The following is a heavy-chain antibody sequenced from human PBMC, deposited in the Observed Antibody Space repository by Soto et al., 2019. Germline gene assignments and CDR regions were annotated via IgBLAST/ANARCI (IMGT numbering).Heavy chain of an antibody. V-gene: IGHV4-31*02. J-gene: IGHJ6*02. CDR2: IYYSGST. Sequence: GGYLVCRLRQQPGKGLEWIGYIYYSGSTYYNPSLKSRVTISVDTSKNQFSLKLSSVTAADTAVYFCGKEHERHVLDVRGQRSTVIVSS. D-gene: IGHD6-25*01. CDR3: GKEHERHVLDV. CDR1: GGYL.